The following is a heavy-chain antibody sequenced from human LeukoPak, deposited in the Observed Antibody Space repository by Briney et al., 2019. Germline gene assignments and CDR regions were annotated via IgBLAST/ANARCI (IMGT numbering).Heavy chain of an antibody. J-gene: IGHJ1*01. V-gene: IGHV4-59*01. CDR1: GGSIRGYY. CDR2: IYSSGST. Sequence: SETLSLTCTVSGGSIRGYYCNWLRQPPGEGLEWIGFIYSSGSTAYNPSLKSRVTISLDTSKNQFSLRLNSVTAADTAVYYCAKTYYSSSWSWDWGQGTLVTVSS. CDR3: AKTYYSSSWSWD. D-gene: IGHD3-10*01.